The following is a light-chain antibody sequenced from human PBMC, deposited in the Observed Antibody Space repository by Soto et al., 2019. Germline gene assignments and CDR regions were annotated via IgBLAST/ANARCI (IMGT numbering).Light chain of an antibody. CDR3: QQYGSSAPYT. V-gene: IGKV3-20*01. Sequence: DIVLTQSPGTLSLSPGERATLSCRASQSVSRNYLAWYQQKPGQAPRLLIFGASSRASDIPDRFSGSWSGTDFTLTISRLEPEDFAVYYCQQYGSSAPYTFGQGTKLEIK. CDR1: QSVSRNY. CDR2: GAS. J-gene: IGKJ2*01.